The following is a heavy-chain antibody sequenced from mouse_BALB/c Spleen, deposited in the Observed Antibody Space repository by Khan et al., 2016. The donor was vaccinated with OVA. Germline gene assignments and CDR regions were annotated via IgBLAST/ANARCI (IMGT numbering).Heavy chain of an antibody. CDR2: INPSNGYT. J-gene: IGHJ3*01. D-gene: IGHD2-14*01. CDR3: VRDRGYRRNDGWFAY. Sequence: QVQLKQSGAELARPGASVKMSCKASGYTFTSYTIHWIKKRPGKGLEWIGYINPSNGYTNYNQKFKDKATLNTDKSSTTAYLQRSSLTSDDSAVYNCVRDRGYRRNDGWFAYWGQGTLVTVSA. CDR1: GYTFTSYT. V-gene: IGHV1-4*01.